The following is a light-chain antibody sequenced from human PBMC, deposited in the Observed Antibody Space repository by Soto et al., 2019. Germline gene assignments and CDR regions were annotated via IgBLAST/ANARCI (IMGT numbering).Light chain of an antibody. CDR2: SAS. V-gene: IGKV1-9*01. CDR1: QALSNY. J-gene: IGKJ4*01. Sequence: TQSPLSLPVTLGQPVTITCRASQALSNYLAWYQQKPGKAPDLLIYSASTLQSGVPSRFSGSGSETEFSLTIRALQPEDFATYYCQQLSRYPLTFGGGTKV. CDR3: QQLSRYPLT.